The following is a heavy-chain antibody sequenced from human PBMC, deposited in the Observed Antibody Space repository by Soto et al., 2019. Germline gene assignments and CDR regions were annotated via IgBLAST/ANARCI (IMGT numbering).Heavy chain of an antibody. CDR3: TRGSFILRYFDWWGPFDY. CDR1: GFTFSSYS. CDR2: ISSSSSVI. D-gene: IGHD3-9*01. V-gene: IGHV3-48*01. Sequence: GGSLRLSCAASGFTFSSYSMNWVRQAPREGLEWVSYISSSSSVIYYADSVKGRFTISRDNAKDSLYLQMNSLRAEDTAVYYCTRGSFILRYFDWWGPFDYWGQGTLVTVSS. J-gene: IGHJ4*02.